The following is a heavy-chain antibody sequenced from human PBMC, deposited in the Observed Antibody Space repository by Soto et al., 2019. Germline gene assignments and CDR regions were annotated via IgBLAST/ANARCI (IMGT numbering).Heavy chain of an antibody. CDR2: ISYDGSNK. Sequence: GGSLRLSCAASGFTFSSYGMHWVRQAPAKGLEWVAVISYDGSNKYYADSVKGRFTISRDNSKNTLYLQMNSLRAEDTAVYYCAKNYGYCSSTSCYSWFDPWGQGTLVTVSS. CDR3: AKNYGYCSSTSCYSWFDP. D-gene: IGHD2-2*02. J-gene: IGHJ5*02. V-gene: IGHV3-30*18. CDR1: GFTFSSYG.